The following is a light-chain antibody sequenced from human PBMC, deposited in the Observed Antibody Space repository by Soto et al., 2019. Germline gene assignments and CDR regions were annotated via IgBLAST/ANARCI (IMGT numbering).Light chain of an antibody. J-gene: IGLJ2*01. CDR3: SSYTYRGTLGLV. Sequence: QAVVAQPASVSGSPGQSITISCTGTSSDVGGYNFVSWYQQHPGKAPKLMIFDVSNRPSGVSNRFSGSKSGNTASLTISGLQAEDEADYYCSSYTYRGTLGLVFGGGTQLTVL. V-gene: IGLV2-14*01. CDR2: DVS. CDR1: SSDVGGYNF.